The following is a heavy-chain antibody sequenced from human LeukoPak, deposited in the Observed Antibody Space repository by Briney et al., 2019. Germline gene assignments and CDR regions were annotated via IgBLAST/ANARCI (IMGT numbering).Heavy chain of an antibody. CDR1: GNSFGDYY. J-gene: IGHJ4*02. Sequence: SETLSLTCTVSGNSFGDYYWSWIRQPAGKGLEWIGRIYTGGSTNYNPSLKSRVTMSIDTSKNQFSLKLSSVTAADTAVYYCARTPIYYFDNSGYYNWGQGTLVTVSS. D-gene: IGHD3-22*01. V-gene: IGHV4-4*07. CDR2: IYTGGST. CDR3: ARTPIYYFDNSGYYN.